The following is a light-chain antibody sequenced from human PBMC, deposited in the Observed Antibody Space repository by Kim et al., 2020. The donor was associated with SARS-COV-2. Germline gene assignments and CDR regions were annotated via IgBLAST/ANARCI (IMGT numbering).Light chain of an antibody. V-gene: IGLV1-40*01. CDR1: SSNIGAGYD. CDR2: GHN. J-gene: IGLJ1*01. Sequence: GVTIFCTGGSSNIGAGYDVHWYQQIPGTAPKLLIYGHNNRPSGVPDRFSASKSGTSASLAITGLQAEDEADYYCQSHDSSLSGCVFGTGTKVTVL. CDR3: QSHDSSLSGCV.